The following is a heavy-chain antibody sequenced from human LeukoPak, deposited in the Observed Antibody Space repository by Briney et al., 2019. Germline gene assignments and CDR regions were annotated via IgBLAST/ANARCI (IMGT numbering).Heavy chain of an antibody. Sequence: PSETLSLTCTVSGGSINSNYWSWIRQPPGKGLEWIGYIYYSGNTNVNPSLKSRVAISTDTSKNHFSLKLSSVTAADTALYYCARVTSCSGANCFSTYGRNWFDPWGQGTLVTVSS. V-gene: IGHV4-59*01. D-gene: IGHD2-15*01. CDR1: GGSINSNY. CDR2: IYYSGNT. J-gene: IGHJ5*02. CDR3: ARVTSCSGANCFSTYGRNWFDP.